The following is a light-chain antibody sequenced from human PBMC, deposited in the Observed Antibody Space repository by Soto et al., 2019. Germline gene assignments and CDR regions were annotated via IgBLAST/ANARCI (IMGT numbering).Light chain of an antibody. J-gene: IGLJ2*01. V-gene: IGLV2-8*01. CDR2: EVT. CDR1: SSDVGGYNY. Sequence: QPVLTQPPSASGSLGQSVTISCTGTSSDVGGYNYVSWHQRHPGKAPKVMIYEVTKRPPGVPDRFSGSKSGNTASLTVSGLQAEDEADYFCSSFAGGGNPVLLGGGTKLTVL. CDR3: SSFAGGGNPVL.